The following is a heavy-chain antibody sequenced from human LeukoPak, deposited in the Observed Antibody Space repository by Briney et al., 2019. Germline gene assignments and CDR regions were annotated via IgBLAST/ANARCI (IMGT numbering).Heavy chain of an antibody. D-gene: IGHD6-19*01. CDR2: IYWDDDK. CDR1: GGSISSSNW. CDR3: AHGAIAVAGTRFDY. V-gene: IGHV2-5*08. J-gene: IGHJ4*02. Sequence: TLSLTCAVSGGSISSSNWWSWVRQPPGKALEWLALIYWDDDKRYSPSLKSRLTITKDTSKNQVVLTMTNMDPVDTATYYCAHGAIAVAGTRFDYWGQGTLVTVSS.